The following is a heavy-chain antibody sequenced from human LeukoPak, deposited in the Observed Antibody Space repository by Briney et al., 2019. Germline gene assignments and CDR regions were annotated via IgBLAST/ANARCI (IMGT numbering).Heavy chain of an antibody. CDR3: VRGTLRYTDT. Sequence: GGSLRLSCAASGFTFSAYWMGWVRQAPGKGLEWVASISQDGSEKNYVDSVKGRFTISRDHARNSLYLQMNSLRAEDTAVYYCVRGTLRYTDTWGQGTLVTVSS. CDR2: ISQDGSEK. CDR1: GFTFSAYW. D-gene: IGHD3-9*01. J-gene: IGHJ5*02. V-gene: IGHV3-7*04.